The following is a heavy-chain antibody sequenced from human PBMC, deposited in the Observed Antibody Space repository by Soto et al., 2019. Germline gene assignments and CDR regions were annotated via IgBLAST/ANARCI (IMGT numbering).Heavy chain of an antibody. Sequence: KPSETLSLTCTVSGGSISSSSYYWGWIRQPPGKGLEWIGSIYYSGGTYYNPSLKSRVTISVDTSKNQFSLKLSSVIAADTAVYYCARPLLPYYYDTSGYLAFDYWGQGTLVTVSS. D-gene: IGHD3-22*01. V-gene: IGHV4-39*01. J-gene: IGHJ4*02. CDR1: GGSISSSSYY. CDR2: IYYSGGT. CDR3: ARPLLPYYYDTSGYLAFDY.